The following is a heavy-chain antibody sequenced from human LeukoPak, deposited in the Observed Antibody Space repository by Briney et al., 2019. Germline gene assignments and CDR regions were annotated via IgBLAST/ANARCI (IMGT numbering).Heavy chain of an antibody. CDR1: GFNFSSYE. D-gene: IGHD6-13*01. V-gene: IGHV3-48*03. Sequence: GGSLRLSCAASGFNFSSYEMNWVRQSPGKGLEWVSYISSRGTTIYYAGSVKGRFTISRDNAKNSLYLQMNSLRAEDTAVYYCAKPRPSYSSSWYDHWGQGTLVTVSS. J-gene: IGHJ5*02. CDR3: AKPRPSYSSSWYDH. CDR2: ISSRGTTI.